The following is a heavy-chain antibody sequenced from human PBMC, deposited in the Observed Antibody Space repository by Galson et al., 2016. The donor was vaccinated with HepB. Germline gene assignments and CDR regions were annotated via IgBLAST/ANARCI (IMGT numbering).Heavy chain of an antibody. J-gene: IGHJ4*02. V-gene: IGHV1-2*02. CDR3: ARGVAGTSDY. CDR1: GYSFTGYY. D-gene: IGHD6-19*01. Sequence: SVKVSCKASGYSFTGYYIHWVRQAPGQGLEWMGWINPKSGDTNCAQKFKGRVNMTMDTSIGTAYMDLSSLRSDDTAVYFCARGVAGTSDYWVQGALVTVSS. CDR2: INPKSGDT.